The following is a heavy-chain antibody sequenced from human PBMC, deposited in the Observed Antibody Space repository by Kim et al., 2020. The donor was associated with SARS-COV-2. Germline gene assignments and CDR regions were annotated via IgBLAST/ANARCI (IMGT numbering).Heavy chain of an antibody. J-gene: IGHJ6*02. Sequence: SETLSLTCAVYGGSFSGYYWSWIRQPPGKGLEWIGEINHSGSTNYNPSLKSRVTISVDTSKNQFSLKLSSVTAADTAVYYCSVGTGYYYYGMDVWGQGTTVNVS. CDR2: INHSGST. CDR3: SVGTGYYYYGMDV. D-gene: IGHD6-13*01. CDR1: GGSFSGYY. V-gene: IGHV4-34*01.